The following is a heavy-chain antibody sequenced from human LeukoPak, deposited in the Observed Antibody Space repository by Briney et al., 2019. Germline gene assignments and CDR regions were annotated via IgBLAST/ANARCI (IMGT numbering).Heavy chain of an antibody. CDR2: IQNSVTSY. CDR1: GGSISSYY. J-gene: IGHJ5*02. Sequence: PSETLSLTCSVSGGSISSYYWSWVRQPPGKGLEWIGYIQNSVTSYTDNPSLQSRVTISVDTSKNQFSLRVTSVTAADTAVYYCVRSPQLDHWGQGTLVTVSS. CDR3: VRSPQLDH. V-gene: IGHV4-59*01.